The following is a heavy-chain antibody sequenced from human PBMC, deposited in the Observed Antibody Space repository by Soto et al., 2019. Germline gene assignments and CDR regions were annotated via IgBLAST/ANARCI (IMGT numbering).Heavy chain of an antibody. J-gene: IGHJ3*02. D-gene: IGHD3-10*01. CDR3: ARGRPRDGFNSGHSDLDI. Sequence: PSETLSLTCTVSGESISSGGYFWNWIRRHPGRGLEWIGYIFYSGTTFYNPSLKSRLSISMDTSNTQFSLKLSSVTAADTAVYYCARGRPRDGFNSGHSDLDIWGQGTMVTVSS. CDR2: IFYSGTT. V-gene: IGHV4-30-4*08. CDR1: GESISSGGYF.